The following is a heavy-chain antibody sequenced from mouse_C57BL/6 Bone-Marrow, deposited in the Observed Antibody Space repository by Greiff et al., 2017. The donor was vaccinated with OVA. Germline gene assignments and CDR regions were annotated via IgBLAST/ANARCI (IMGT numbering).Heavy chain of an antibody. CDR1: GYAFSSSW. D-gene: IGHD2-3*01. J-gene: IGHJ1*03. V-gene: IGHV1-82*01. CDR2: IYPGDGDT. CDR3: ARADGYWYFDV. Sequence: QVQLKQSGPELVKPGASVKISCKASGYAFSSSWMNWVKQRPGKGLEWIGRIYPGDGDTNYNGKFKGKATLTADKSSSTAYMQLSSLTSEDSAVYFWARADGYWYFDVWGTGTTVTVSS.